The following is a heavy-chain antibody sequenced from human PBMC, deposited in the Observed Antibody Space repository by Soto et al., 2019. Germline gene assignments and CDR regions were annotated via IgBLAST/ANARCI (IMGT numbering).Heavy chain of an antibody. J-gene: IGHJ4*02. Sequence: ASVKVSCKASGYTLSSYGIAWVRQAPGQGLEWMGWISAYNGDTNYEQKLQGRATMTTDTSTSTAYMELRSLTSGDTAVYYCVREGCSGGSCYSAFDFWGQGTLVTVSS. D-gene: IGHD2-15*01. CDR3: VREGCSGGSCYSAFDF. CDR1: GYTLSSYG. V-gene: IGHV1-18*01. CDR2: ISAYNGDT.